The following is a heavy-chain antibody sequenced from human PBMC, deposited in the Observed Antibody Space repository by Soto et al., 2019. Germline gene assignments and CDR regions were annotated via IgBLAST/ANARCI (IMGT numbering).Heavy chain of an antibody. CDR3: EREPVGLDTISYFDY. D-gene: IGHD3-3*01. V-gene: IGHV4-30-4*01. Sequence: SETLSLTCTFSGYSVSSVGFHWAWLRRPPGKGLEWIGYIYNGGSTYYRPSLESRMNMSLDATRNHYSLRLTSVTDAGTAVYFCEREPVGLDTISYFDYWGQGKLVT. CDR1: GYSVSSVGFH. CDR2: IYNGGST. J-gene: IGHJ4*02.